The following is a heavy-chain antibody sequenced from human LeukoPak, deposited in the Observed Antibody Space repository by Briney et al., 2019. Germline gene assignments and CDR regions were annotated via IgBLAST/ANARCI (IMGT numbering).Heavy chain of an antibody. Sequence: PGGSLTLSCAASGYTFIDISVNWGRLAPGQGLEWVSSISVRSNYGYYADSVRGRFTISRDDARDSLFLQMNSLSAEDTAVYFCVRLRRNNDRSGYYYYYDYWGQGTLVTVSS. J-gene: IGHJ4*02. V-gene: IGHV3-21*01. D-gene: IGHD3-22*01. CDR1: GYTFIDIS. CDR3: VRLRRNNDRSGYYYYYDY. CDR2: ISVRSNYG.